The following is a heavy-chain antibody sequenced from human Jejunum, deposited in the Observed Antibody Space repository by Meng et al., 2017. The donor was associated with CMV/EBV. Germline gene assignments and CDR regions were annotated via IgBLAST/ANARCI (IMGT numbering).Heavy chain of an antibody. J-gene: IGHJ4*02. CDR2: ININTGNP. Sequence: VQWGGSGFELKKPGDSVKVSCQAAGYTFTSSSMNWVRHAPGQGLEWMGWININTGNPTYAQGFTGRFVFSLDTSVSTAYLQIDSLKADDTAVYYCARGNGWRFDYWGQGTLVTVSS. D-gene: IGHD6-19*01. CDR1: GYTFTSSS. V-gene: IGHV7-4-1*01. CDR3: ARGNGWRFDY.